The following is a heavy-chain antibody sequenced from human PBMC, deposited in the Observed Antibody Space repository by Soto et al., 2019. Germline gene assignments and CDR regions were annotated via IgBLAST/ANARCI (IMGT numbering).Heavy chain of an antibody. V-gene: IGHV3-13*01. CDR1: GFTFSTYD. CDR3: AKYPGTMTHYYFDS. Sequence: PGGSLRLSCATSGFTFSTYDMHWVRQAAGKGLEWVSSIGKIADTFYPGSVKGRFTISRENAKSALYLQMDSLRAEDTAVYFCAKYPGTMTHYYFDSWGQGTLVTVSS. D-gene: IGHD1-1*01. CDR2: IGKIADT. J-gene: IGHJ4*02.